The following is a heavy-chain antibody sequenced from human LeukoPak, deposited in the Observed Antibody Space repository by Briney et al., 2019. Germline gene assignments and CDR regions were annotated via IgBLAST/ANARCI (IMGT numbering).Heavy chain of an antibody. D-gene: IGHD3-3*01. CDR2: IFHSGST. J-gene: IGHJ4*02. CDR3: ASWSGSFDY. Sequence: PSETLSLTCAVSGYSISSGFYWGWIRQPPGKGLEWIGTIFHSGSTYYNPSLKSRVTMSVDTSKNQFSLKLSSVTAADTAVYYCASWSGSFDYWGQGTLVTVSS. CDR1: GYSISSGFY. V-gene: IGHV4-38-2*01.